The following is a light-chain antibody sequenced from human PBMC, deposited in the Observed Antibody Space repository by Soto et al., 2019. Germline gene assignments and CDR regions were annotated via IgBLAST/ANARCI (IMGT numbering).Light chain of an antibody. CDR2: SSN. V-gene: IGLV1-44*01. J-gene: IGLJ3*02. CDR3: AAWDGSLNVVL. Sequence: QSVLTQPPSASGTPGQRVTISCYGSSSNIGTNTVNWYQQFPRSAPKLLMYSSNQRPSGVPDRFSGSKSGTSASLAISGLQSEDEADYYCAAWDGSLNVVLFGGGTQLTVL. CDR1: SSNIGTNT.